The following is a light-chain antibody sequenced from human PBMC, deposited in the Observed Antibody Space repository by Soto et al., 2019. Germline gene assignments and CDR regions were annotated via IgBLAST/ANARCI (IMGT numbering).Light chain of an antibody. CDR2: DVS. CDR3: CSYAGSYTFYV. V-gene: IGLV2-11*01. CDR1: SSEVESYNL. Sequence: QSVLAQPVSVSGSPGQSITISCTGTSSEVESYNLVSWYQQHPGKAPKVMIYDVSKRPSGVPDRFSGSKSGNTASLTLSGLQAEDEADYYCCSYAGSYTFYVFGTGTKVTVL. J-gene: IGLJ1*01.